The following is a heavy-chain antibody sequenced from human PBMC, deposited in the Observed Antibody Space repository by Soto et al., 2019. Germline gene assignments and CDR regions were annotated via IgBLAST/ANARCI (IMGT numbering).Heavy chain of an antibody. CDR2: INAGNGNT. CDR1: RYTFTKYF. Sequence: VASVKVSCKASRYTFTKYFTQWVRQAPGQSLEWMRWINAGNGNTKYSQKFQGRVTITRDTSASTAYMELSSLRSEDTAVYYCARSIVVVTALDYWGQGTLVTVSS. V-gene: IGHV1-3*01. D-gene: IGHD2-21*02. CDR3: ARSIVVVTALDY. J-gene: IGHJ4*02.